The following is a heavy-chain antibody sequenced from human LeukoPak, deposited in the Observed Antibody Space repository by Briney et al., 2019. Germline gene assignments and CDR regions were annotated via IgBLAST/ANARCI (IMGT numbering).Heavy chain of an antibody. CDR1: GYTFTSYA. CDR3: ARLSQDDYEYFFDY. J-gene: IGHJ4*02. V-gene: IGHV1-18*01. Sequence: ASVKVSCKASGYTFTSYAMHWVRQAPGQRLEWMGWISAYNGNTNYAQKLQGRVTMTADTSTSTAYMELRSLRSDDTAVYYCARLSQDDYEYFFDYWGQGTLVTVSS. CDR2: ISAYNGNT. D-gene: IGHD4-17*01.